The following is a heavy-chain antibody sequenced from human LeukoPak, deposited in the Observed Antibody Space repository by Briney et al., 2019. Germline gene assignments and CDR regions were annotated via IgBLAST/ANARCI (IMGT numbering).Heavy chain of an antibody. CDR3: AKDQFSSGLNWFDP. Sequence: GGSLRLSCAASGFTFSSYAMSWVRQAPGKGLEWVSAISGSGGSTYYADSVRGRFTISRDNSKNTLYLQMNSLRAEDTAVYYCAKDQFSSGLNWFDPWGQGTLVTVSS. J-gene: IGHJ5*02. V-gene: IGHV3-23*01. CDR1: GFTFSSYA. D-gene: IGHD6-19*01. CDR2: ISGSGGST.